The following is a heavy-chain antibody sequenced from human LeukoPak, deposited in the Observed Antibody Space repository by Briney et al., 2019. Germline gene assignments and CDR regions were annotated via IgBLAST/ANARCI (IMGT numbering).Heavy chain of an antibody. D-gene: IGHD1-26*01. J-gene: IGHJ3*02. V-gene: IGHV4-39*07. CDR2: IYYSGST. CDR3: ARDVPIVGAFDI. Sequence: WVRQPPGKGLEWIGSIYYSGSTYYNPSLKSRVTISVDTSKNQFSLKLSSVTAADTAVYYCARDVPIVGAFDIWGQGTMVTVSS.